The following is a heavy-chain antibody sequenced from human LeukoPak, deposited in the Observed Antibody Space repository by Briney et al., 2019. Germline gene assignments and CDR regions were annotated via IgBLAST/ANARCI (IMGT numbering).Heavy chain of an antibody. J-gene: IGHJ4*02. CDR2: IKPDGSEK. Sequence: GGSLRLSCAASGFTFSTYWMGWVRQAPGKGLEWVAKIKPDGSEKDHVDSVKGRFTISRDNAKNSLYLQLNSLRAEDTAVHYCAKDRVTYGDYVPFDYWGQGTLVTVSS. V-gene: IGHV3-7*03. CDR1: GFTFSTYW. CDR3: AKDRVTYGDYVPFDY. D-gene: IGHD4-17*01.